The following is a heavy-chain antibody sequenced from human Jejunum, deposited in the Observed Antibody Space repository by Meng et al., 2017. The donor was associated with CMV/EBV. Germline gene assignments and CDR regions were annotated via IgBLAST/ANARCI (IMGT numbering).Heavy chain of an antibody. J-gene: IGHJ4*02. CDR3: ARWSGTYYDY. D-gene: IGHD1-26*01. Sequence: EVAPGEVGGSLVPPGESLDLSCAASGLTVSSNYMSWLRQAPGKGLEWVSILYSSGITYYADSVKGRFTISRDNSKNTLYFQMNTLRAEDTAVYYCARWSGTYYDYWGQGTLVTVSS. CDR1: GLTVSSNY. V-gene: IGHV3-66*01. CDR2: LYSSGIT.